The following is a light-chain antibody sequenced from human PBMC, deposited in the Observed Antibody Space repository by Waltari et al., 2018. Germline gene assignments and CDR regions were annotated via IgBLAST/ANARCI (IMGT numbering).Light chain of an antibody. CDR3: QAWDSSTAS. CDR2: QDS. CDR1: KLGDTY. Sequence: SYELTQPPSVSVSPGQTASITCSGDKLGDTYACWYQQKPGQSPVLVIYQDSKRPSGIPERFSGSNAGTTATLTISGTQAMDEADYYCQAWDSSTASFGTGTKVTVL. J-gene: IGLJ1*01. V-gene: IGLV3-1*01.